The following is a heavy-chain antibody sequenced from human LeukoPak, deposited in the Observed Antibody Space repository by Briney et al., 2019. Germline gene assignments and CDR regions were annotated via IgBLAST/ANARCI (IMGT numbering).Heavy chain of an antibody. Sequence: SETLSLTCTVSGGSISSYYWSWIRQPAGKGLEWIGRIYTSGSTNYNPSLKSRITISVDTSKNQFSLKLSSVTAADTAVYYCARVKYSSGWYYYYMDVWGKGTTVTVSS. CDR2: IYTSGST. V-gene: IGHV4-4*07. D-gene: IGHD6-19*01. J-gene: IGHJ6*03. CDR3: ARVKYSSGWYYYYMDV. CDR1: GGSISSYY.